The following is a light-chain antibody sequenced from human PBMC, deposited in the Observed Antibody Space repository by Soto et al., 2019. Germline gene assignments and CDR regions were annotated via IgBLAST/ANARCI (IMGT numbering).Light chain of an antibody. CDR1: SSNIGAGHD. V-gene: IGLV1-40*01. Sequence: QSVLTQPPSVSGAPGQRVTISCTRSSSNIGAGHDVHWYQQLPGTAPKLLIYGNSNRPSGVPDRFSGSKSGTSASLAITGLQAEDEADYYCQSYDSSLSGVVFGGGTKLTV. J-gene: IGLJ2*01. CDR2: GNS. CDR3: QSYDSSLSGVV.